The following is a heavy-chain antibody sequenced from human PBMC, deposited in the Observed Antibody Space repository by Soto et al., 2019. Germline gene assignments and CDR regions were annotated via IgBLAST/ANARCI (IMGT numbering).Heavy chain of an antibody. D-gene: IGHD3-3*01. V-gene: IGHV3-23*01. CDR2: ISGSGGST. CDR3: AKDQRVGYDFWSGYRAGGMDV. CDR1: GFTFSSYA. Sequence: EVQLLESGGGLVQPGGSLRLSCAASGFTFSSYAMSWVRQAPGKGLEWVSAISGSGGSTYYADSVKGRFTISRDNSKNTLYLQMNSLRAEDTAVYYCAKDQRVGYDFWSGYRAGGMDVWGQGTTVTVSS. J-gene: IGHJ6*02.